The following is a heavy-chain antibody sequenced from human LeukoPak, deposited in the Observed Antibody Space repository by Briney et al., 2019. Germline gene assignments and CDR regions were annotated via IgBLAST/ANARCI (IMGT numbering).Heavy chain of an antibody. CDR1: GGSISSSSYY. CDR3: ARQTYYDILTGSEFDY. CDR2: IYYSGST. Sequence: SETLSLTCTFSGGSISSSSYYWGWIRQPPGKGLDWIGSIYYSGSTYYNPSLKSRVTISVDTSNNQFSLKLRSVTAADPAVYYCARQTYYDILTGSEFDYWGQGTLVTVSS. J-gene: IGHJ4*02. V-gene: IGHV4-39*01. D-gene: IGHD3-9*01.